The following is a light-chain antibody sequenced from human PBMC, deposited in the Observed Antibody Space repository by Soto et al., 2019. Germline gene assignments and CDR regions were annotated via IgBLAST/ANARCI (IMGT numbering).Light chain of an antibody. V-gene: IGLV1-40*01. Sequence: QSVLTQPPSVSGAPGQRVTISCTGSSSNIGAGYDVHWYQQFPGTTPKFLIYGNTNRPSGVPDRFFASKSGTSASLDITGLQAEDEAEYFCQSYDSSLTVVFGGGTKVTVL. CDR1: SSNIGAGYD. CDR3: QSYDSSLTVV. CDR2: GNT. J-gene: IGLJ2*01.